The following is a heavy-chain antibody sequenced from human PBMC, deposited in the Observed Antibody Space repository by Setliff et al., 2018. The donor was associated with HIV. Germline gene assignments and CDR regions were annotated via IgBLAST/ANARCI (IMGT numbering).Heavy chain of an antibody. CDR3: ARRYGFDSSGLENDALDI. V-gene: IGHV5-51*01. D-gene: IGHD3-22*01. CDR1: GYYFTTFW. CDR2: IYPGDSDT. J-gene: IGHJ3*02. Sequence: PGESLKISCKGSGYYFTTFWIAWVRQMPGKGLEWMGLIYPGDSDTRYSPSFQGQVTISADKSINTAYLQWSSLKASDTAMYYCARRYGFDSSGLENDALDIWGQGTLVTVSS.